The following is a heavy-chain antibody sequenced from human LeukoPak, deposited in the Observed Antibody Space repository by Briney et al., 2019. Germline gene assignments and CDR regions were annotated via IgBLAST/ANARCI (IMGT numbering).Heavy chain of an antibody. Sequence: GESLKSSFKGSGYSFTSYWIGWVRQMPGKGLEWMGIIYPDDSDTRYSPSFEGQVIISVEKSINTAYLQWSSLNASDTATYYCARHGHCTNGVCYSNYYYYMDVWGKGTTVTVSS. J-gene: IGHJ6*03. V-gene: IGHV5-51*01. CDR3: ARHGHCTNGVCYSNYYYYMDV. D-gene: IGHD2-8*01. CDR1: GYSFTSYW. CDR2: IYPDDSDT.